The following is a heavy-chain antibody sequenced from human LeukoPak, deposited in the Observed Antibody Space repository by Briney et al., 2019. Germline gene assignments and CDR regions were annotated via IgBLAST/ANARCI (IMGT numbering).Heavy chain of an antibody. CDR2: IGGSGGST. CDR3: AKPFRYYYDSSGYYTMSAFDI. CDR1: GFTFSSYA. J-gene: IGHJ3*02. Sequence: GGSLRLSCAASGFTFSSYAMSWVRQAPGKGLEWVSAIGGSGGSTYYADSVKGRFTISRDNSKNTLYLQMNSLRAEDTAVYYCAKPFRYYYDSSGYYTMSAFDIWGQGTMVTVSS. V-gene: IGHV3-23*01. D-gene: IGHD3-22*01.